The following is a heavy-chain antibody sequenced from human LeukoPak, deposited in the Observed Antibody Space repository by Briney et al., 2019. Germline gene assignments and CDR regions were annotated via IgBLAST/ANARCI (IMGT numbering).Heavy chain of an antibody. V-gene: IGHV4-59*01. Sequence: SETLSLTCTVSGGSISSYYWSWIRQPSGKGLEWIGYIYYSGSTNYNPSLKSRVTISVDTSKNQFSLKLSSVTAADTAVYYCARTLSEYSSSSLGYWGQGTLVTVSS. D-gene: IGHD6-6*01. CDR2: IYYSGST. CDR1: GGSISSYY. CDR3: ARTLSEYSSSSLGY. J-gene: IGHJ4*02.